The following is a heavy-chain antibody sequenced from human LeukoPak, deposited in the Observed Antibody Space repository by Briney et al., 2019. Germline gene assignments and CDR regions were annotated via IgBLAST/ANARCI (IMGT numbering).Heavy chain of an antibody. CDR1: GGSISSYY. Sequence: SETLSLTCTVSGGSISSYYWSWIRQPPGKGLEWIGYIYYSGSTNYNPSLKSRVTISVDTSKNQFSLKLSSVTVADTAVYYCARAYPFDIWGQGTMVTVSS. CDR2: IYYSGST. J-gene: IGHJ3*02. V-gene: IGHV4-59*01. CDR3: ARAYPFDI.